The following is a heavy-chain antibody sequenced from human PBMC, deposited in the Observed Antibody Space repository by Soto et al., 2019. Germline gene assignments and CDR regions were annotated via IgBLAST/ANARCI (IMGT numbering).Heavy chain of an antibody. J-gene: IGHJ4*02. CDR2: ISGSGDNT. CDR3: AKLSLVLALGFDY. V-gene: IGHV3-23*01. CDR1: GFTFSNYV. Sequence: EVHLLDSGGGLVQPGGSLRLSCAASGFTFSNYVMSWVRQAPGKGLEWVSSISGSGDNTYYEDSVKGRFSISRDNTKNTLFPQMNSHRHEDTAVYYCAKLSLVLALGFDYWGQGTLVSVSS.